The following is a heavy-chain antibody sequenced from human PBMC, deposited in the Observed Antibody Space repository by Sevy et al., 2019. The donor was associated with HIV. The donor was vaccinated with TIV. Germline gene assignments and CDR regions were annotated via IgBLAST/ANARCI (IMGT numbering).Heavy chain of an antibody. CDR2: IRYDGSNK. D-gene: IGHD2-8*02. CDR1: RFSFNGYG. CDR3: ARGTPAFCTGGVCFNWFDP. V-gene: IGHV3-30*02. Sequence: GGSLRLSCAASRFSFNGYGMHWVRQAPGKGLEWVAFIRYDGSNKNYADSVKGRFTISRDDSKNTLYLQMNSLRAEYTALYYCARGTPAFCTGGVCFNWFDPWGQGTLVIVSS. J-gene: IGHJ5*02.